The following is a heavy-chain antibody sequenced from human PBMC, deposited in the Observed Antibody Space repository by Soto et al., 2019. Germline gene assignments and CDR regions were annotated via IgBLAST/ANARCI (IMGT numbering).Heavy chain of an antibody. Sequence: EVQLLESGGGLVQPGGSLRISGTASGLTFANYALAGVRQAPGKGLEWAAGISGSGDRTNYVDSVKGRFTISRDNSKNRLYLQMKSLRAEDTALYYCAKDYGVRGIMTNLFDSWGQGTLVAVSS. CDR3: AKDYGVRGIMTNLFDS. CDR1: GLTFANYA. V-gene: IGHV3-23*01. D-gene: IGHD3-10*01. CDR2: ISGSGDRT. J-gene: IGHJ5*01.